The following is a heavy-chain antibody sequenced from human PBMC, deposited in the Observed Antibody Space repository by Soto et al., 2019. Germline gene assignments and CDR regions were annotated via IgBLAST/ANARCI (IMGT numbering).Heavy chain of an antibody. Sequence: LRLSCAASGFTFSSYAMSWVRQAPGKGLEWVSAISGSGGSTYYADSVKGRFTISRDNSKNTLYLQMNSLRAEDTAVYYCAKGLAGHSSGYTYYYYGMDVWGQGTTVTVSS. V-gene: IGHV3-23*01. D-gene: IGHD3-22*01. CDR2: ISGSGGST. CDR3: AKGLAGHSSGYTYYYYGMDV. CDR1: GFTFSSYA. J-gene: IGHJ6*02.